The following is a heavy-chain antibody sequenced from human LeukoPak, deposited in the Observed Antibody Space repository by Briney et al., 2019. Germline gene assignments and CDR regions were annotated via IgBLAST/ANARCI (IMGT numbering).Heavy chain of an antibody. CDR2: ISSSSSYI. J-gene: IGHJ4*02. CDR3: ARPRFWSGYYGYFDY. Sequence: GGSLRLSCAASGFTFSSYSMNWARQAPGKGLEWVSSISSSSSYIYYADSVKGRFTISRDNAKNSLYLQMNSLRAEDTAVYYCARPRFWSGYYGYFDYWGQGTLVTVSS. CDR1: GFTFSSYS. D-gene: IGHD3-3*01. V-gene: IGHV3-21*01.